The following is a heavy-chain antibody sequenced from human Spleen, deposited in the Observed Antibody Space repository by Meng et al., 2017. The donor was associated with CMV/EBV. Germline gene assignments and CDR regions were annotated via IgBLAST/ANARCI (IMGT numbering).Heavy chain of an antibody. CDR2: ISAYNHNT. J-gene: IGHJ4*02. V-gene: IGHV1-18*01. CDR3: AREKDYYDSSGYRRLRLDY. CDR1: GYTFTSYG. Sequence: ASVKVSCKASGYTFTSYGISWVRRAPGQGLEWMGWISAYNHNTNYAQKLQDRVTMTTDTSTSTAYMELRSLRSEDTAVYYCAREKDYYDSSGYRRLRLDYWGQGTLVTVSS. D-gene: IGHD3-22*01.